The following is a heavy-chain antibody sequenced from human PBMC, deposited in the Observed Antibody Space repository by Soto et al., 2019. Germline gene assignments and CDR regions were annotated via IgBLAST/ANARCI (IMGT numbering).Heavy chain of an antibody. Sequence: KAGGSLRLSCAASGFTFNSYSMNWVRQAPGKGLEWVSSISTSSNYIYYAESVKGRFTISRDNAKNSLYLQMSSLRAEDTALYYCARDHVPARLSHNSFDPWGQGTLVTVSS. D-gene: IGHD2-2*01. CDR2: ISTSSNYI. CDR3: ARDHVPARLSHNSFDP. J-gene: IGHJ5*02. CDR1: GFTFNSYS. V-gene: IGHV3-21*01.